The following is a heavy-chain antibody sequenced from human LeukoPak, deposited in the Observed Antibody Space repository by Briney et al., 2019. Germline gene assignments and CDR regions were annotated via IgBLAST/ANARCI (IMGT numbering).Heavy chain of an antibody. CDR1: GFTFSSYS. D-gene: IGHD2-15*01. V-gene: IGHV3-21*01. Sequence: GGSLRLSCAASGFTFSSYSMNWVRQAPGKGLEWVSSISSNSSYIYYADSVKGRFTISRDNAKNSLYLQMNSLRAEDTAVYYCARDGVPIRYCSGGSCSGNWFDPWGQGTLVTVSS. CDR2: ISSNSSYI. CDR3: ARDGVPIRYCSGGSCSGNWFDP. J-gene: IGHJ5*02.